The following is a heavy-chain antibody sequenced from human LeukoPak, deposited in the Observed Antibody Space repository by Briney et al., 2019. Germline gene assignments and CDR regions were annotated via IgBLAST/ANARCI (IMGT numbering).Heavy chain of an antibody. CDR2: IYYSGST. Sequence: LRLSCAASGFTFSSYSMNWVRQHPGKGLEWIGYIYYSGSTYYNPSLKSRVTISVDTSKNQFSLKLSSVTAADTAVYYCARDSGKLEMATKLPYYYYYGMDVWGQGTTVTVSS. V-gene: IGHV4-31*02. CDR1: GFTFSSYS. J-gene: IGHJ6*02. D-gene: IGHD5-24*01. CDR3: ARDSGKLEMATKLPYYYYYGMDV.